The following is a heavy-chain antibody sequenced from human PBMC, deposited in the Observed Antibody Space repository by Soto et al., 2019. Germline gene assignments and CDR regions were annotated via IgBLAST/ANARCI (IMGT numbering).Heavy chain of an antibody. V-gene: IGHV1-69*13. CDR2: IIPIFGTA. D-gene: IGHD6-19*01. CDR3: ARAVGEAVAGTGFDY. Sequence: AVKGSCKASGGTFSSYAISWVRQTPGQGLEWMGGIIPIFGTANYAQKFQGRVTITADESTSTAYMELSSLRSEDTAVYYCARAVGEAVAGTGFDYWGQGTLVTVSS. J-gene: IGHJ4*02. CDR1: GGTFSSYA.